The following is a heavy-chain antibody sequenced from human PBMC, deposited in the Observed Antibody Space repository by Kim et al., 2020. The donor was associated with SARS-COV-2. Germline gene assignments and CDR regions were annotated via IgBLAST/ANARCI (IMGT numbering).Heavy chain of an antibody. CDR2: INAGNSNT. CDR3: ARGALTFDY. J-gene: IGHJ4*02. D-gene: IGHD3-10*01. CDR1: GYTFTSYA. Sequence: ASVKVSCKASGYTFTSYAMHWVRQAPGQRLEWMGWINAGNSNTKYSQKFQGRVTITRDTSASTAYMELSSLRSEDTAVYYCARGALTFDYWGQGTLVTVSS. V-gene: IGHV1-3*01.